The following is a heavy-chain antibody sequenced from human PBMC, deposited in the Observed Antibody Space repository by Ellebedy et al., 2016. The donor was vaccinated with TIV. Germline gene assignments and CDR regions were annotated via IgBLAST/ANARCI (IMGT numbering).Heavy chain of an antibody. Sequence: GESLKISXKASGYSFTTYWIAWVRQMPGKGLEWMGIIFPGDSDTRYNPSFQGQVTISADKSISAAYLQWSSLKASDTAMYYCARQVGATAEIDYWGQGTLVTVSS. CDR1: GYSFTTYW. D-gene: IGHD1-26*01. V-gene: IGHV5-51*01. J-gene: IGHJ4*02. CDR3: ARQVGATAEIDY. CDR2: IFPGDSDT.